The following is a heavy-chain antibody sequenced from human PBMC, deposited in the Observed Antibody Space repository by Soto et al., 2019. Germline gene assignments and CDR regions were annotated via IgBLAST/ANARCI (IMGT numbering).Heavy chain of an antibody. V-gene: IGHV3-23*01. CDR3: ARATMGTLDY. Sequence: PGGSLRLSCAASGFTFSSYAMSWVRQAPGKGLEWVSGISGSGGSTYYADSVKGRFTISRDNAKNTLYLQMNSLRAEDTAVYYCARATMGTLDYWGQGTRVTVSS. J-gene: IGHJ4*02. D-gene: IGHD7-27*01. CDR1: GFTFSSYA. CDR2: ISGSGGST.